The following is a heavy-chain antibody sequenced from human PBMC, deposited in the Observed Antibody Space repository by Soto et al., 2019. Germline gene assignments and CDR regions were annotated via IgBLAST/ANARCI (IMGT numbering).Heavy chain of an antibody. CDR3: ARAPYSTSSFFFDY. CDR1: GYTFTAYF. CDR2: IHPSGGST. Sequence: ASVKVSCKVSGYTFTAYFMHWVRQAPGQGLEWMGIIHPSGGSTNYAQKFQGRVAMTWDTSTSTVYMVLSSLRSDDTAVYYCARAPYSTSSFFFDYWGQGTRVTVSS. V-gene: IGHV1-46*01. J-gene: IGHJ4*02. D-gene: IGHD6-6*01.